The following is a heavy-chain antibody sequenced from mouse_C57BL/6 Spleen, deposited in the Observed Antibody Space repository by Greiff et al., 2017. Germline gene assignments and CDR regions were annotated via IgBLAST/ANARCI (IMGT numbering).Heavy chain of an antibody. V-gene: IGHV5-9-1*02. CDR2: ISSGGDYI. D-gene: IGHD1-2*01. CDR3: TREITTAGNDAMDY. CDR1: GFTFSSYA. J-gene: IGHJ4*01. Sequence: DVQLVESGEGLVKPGGSLKLSCAASGFTFSSYAMSWVRQTPEKRLEWVAYISSGGDYIYYADTVKGRFTISRDNARNTLYLQMSSLKSEDTAMYYCTREITTAGNDAMDYWGQGTSVTVSS.